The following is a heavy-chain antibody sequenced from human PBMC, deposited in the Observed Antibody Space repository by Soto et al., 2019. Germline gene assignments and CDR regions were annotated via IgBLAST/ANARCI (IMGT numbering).Heavy chain of an antibody. J-gene: IGHJ4*02. CDR3: ARVYCSGGSCYSIDY. CDR2: INPSGGST. CDR1: GYTFTSYF. V-gene: IGHV1-46*03. D-gene: IGHD2-15*01. Sequence: QVQLVQSGAEVKKPGASVKVSCKASGYTFTSYFMHWVRQAPGQGLEWMGIINPSGGSTSYAQKFRGRVTMTRDTSTSAVYRELSSLRSEDTDVYYCARVYCSGGSCYSIDYWGQGTLVTVSS.